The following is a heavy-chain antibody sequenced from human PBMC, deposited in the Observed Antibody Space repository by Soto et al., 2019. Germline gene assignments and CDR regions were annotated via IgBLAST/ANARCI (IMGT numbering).Heavy chain of an antibody. J-gene: IGHJ5*02. V-gene: IGHV3-30*18. CDR1: GFTFSSYG. CDR3: AKDRGAGFDP. CDR2: ISYDGSNK. D-gene: IGHD3-10*01. Sequence: QVQLVESGGGVVQPGRSLRLSCAASGFTFSSYGMHWVRQAPGKGLEWVAVISYDGSNKYYADSVKGRFTISRDNSKNTLYLQMNSLGAEETAVYYCAKDRGAGFDPWGQGTLVTVSS.